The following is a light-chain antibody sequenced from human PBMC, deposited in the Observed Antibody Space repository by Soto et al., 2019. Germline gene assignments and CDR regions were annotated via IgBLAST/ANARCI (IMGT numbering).Light chain of an antibody. CDR2: GTS. CDR3: QQFGGSFS. Sequence: IVLTQSPGTLSSSPGESATLSCRASQTVTDSYLAWYQQTPGQAPRLLIYGTSNRAAGVPNRFRGAGSGTDFTLTISRLEPEDFAVYYCQQFGGSFSFGGGTKVDIK. J-gene: IGKJ4*01. CDR1: QTVTDSY. V-gene: IGKV3-20*01.